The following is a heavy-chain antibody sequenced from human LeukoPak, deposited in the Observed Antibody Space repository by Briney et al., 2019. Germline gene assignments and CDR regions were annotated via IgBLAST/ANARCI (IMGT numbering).Heavy chain of an antibody. J-gene: IGHJ3*01. V-gene: IGHV3-64*01. CDR2: ISSNGGST. CDR3: ARGGRSSSHPGDAFDV. Sequence: GGSLRLSCAASGFTFSSYAMHWVRQAPGKGLEYVSAISSNGGSTYYATSVKGRFTISRDNSKNTLYLQMGSLRAEDMAVYYCARGGRSSSHPGDAFDVWGQGTMVTVSS. CDR1: GFTFSSYA. D-gene: IGHD6-13*01.